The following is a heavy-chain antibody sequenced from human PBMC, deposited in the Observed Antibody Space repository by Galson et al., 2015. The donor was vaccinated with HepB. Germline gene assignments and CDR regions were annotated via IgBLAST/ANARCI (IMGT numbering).Heavy chain of an antibody. CDR1: GFTFSSYS. Sequence: SLRLSCAASGFTFSSYSMNWVRQAPGKGLEWVSSISSSSSYIYYADSVKGRFTISRDNAKNSLYLQMNGLRAEDTAVYYCARAVVATIGAFEIWGQGTMVTVSS. J-gene: IGHJ3*02. V-gene: IGHV3-21*01. CDR3: ARAVVATIGAFEI. D-gene: IGHD5-12*01. CDR2: ISSSSSYI.